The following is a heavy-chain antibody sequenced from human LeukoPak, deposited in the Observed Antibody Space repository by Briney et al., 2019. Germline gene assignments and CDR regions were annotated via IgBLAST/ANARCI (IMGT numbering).Heavy chain of an antibody. D-gene: IGHD6-19*01. CDR2: IYYSGTT. V-gene: IGHV4-39*07. J-gene: IGHJ4*02. Sequence: TSETLSLTCTVSGGSISSSSYYWGWIRQPPGKGLEWIGSIYYSGTTYYNPSLKSRVTISVDTSKNQFSLKLSSVTAADTAVYYCARAIAVAGTPYFDYWGQGTLVTVSS. CDR3: ARAIAVAGTPYFDY. CDR1: GGSISSSSYY.